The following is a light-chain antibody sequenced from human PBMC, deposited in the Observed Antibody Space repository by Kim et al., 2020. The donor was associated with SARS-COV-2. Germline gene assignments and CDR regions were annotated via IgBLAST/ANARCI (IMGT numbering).Light chain of an antibody. J-gene: IGLJ2*01. V-gene: IGLV3-19*01. CDR2: GKN. CDR3: NSRDSSGNHVV. Sequence: ALGQTVRSTCKGDSLRSYYASWYQQKPGQAPVLVIYGKNNRPSGIPDRFSGSSSGNTASLTITGAQAEDEADYYCNSRDSSGNHVVFGGGTQLTVL. CDR1: SLRSYY.